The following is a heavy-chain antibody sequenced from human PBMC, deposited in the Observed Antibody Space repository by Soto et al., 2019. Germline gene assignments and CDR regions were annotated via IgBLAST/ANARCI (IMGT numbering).Heavy chain of an antibody. CDR1: GFTFSSYA. J-gene: IGHJ4*02. V-gene: IGHV3-30-3*01. D-gene: IGHD2-15*01. Sequence: GGSLRLSCVASGFTFSSYAMHWVRQAPGKGLEWVAVISYDGSNKYYADSVKGRFTISRDNSKNTLYLQMNSLRAEDTAVYYCAREGLVVVPTFDYWGQGTLVTVSS. CDR3: AREGLVVVPTFDY. CDR2: ISYDGSNK.